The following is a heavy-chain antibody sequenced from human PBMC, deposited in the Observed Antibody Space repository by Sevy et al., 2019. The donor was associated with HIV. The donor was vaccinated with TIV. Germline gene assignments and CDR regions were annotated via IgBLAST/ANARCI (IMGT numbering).Heavy chain of an antibody. J-gene: IGHJ4*02. V-gene: IGHV1-24*01. CDR2: FHPEDGKT. D-gene: IGHD3-22*01. CDR3: ATTKDYYDNSGDPFDY. CDR1: GYTLTKLF. Sequence: ASVKVSCKVSGYTLTKLFMHWVRQAPGKGLEWMGSFHPEDGKTNHAQRFQGRLSMTEDTSTEPAYMELSSLSSEDTAVYYCATTKDYYDNSGDPFDYWGQGSLVTVSS.